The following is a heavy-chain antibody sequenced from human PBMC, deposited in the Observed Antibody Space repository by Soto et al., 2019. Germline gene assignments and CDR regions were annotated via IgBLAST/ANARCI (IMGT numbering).Heavy chain of an antibody. V-gene: IGHV3-23*01. Sequence: EVQLLESGGGLVQPGGSLRLSCAASGFTFSSYAMSWVRQAPGKGLEWVSAISGSGGSTYYADSVKGRFTISRDNSKNTLYLKMNSLRAEDTAVYYCVKKEGVAGFYYYYGMDVWGQGTTVTVSS. CDR2: ISGSGGST. CDR1: GFTFSSYA. D-gene: IGHD6-19*01. J-gene: IGHJ6*02. CDR3: VKKEGVAGFYYYYGMDV.